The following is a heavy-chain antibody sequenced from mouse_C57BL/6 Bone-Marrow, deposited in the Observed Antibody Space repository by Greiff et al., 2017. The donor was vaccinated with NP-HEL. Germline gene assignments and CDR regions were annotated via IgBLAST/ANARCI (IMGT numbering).Heavy chain of an antibody. J-gene: IGHJ1*03. CDR1: GIDFSRYW. Sequence: DVKLQESGGGLVQPGGSLKLSCAASGIDFSRYWMSWVRRAPGKGLEWIGEINPDSSTINYAPSLKDKFIISRDNAKNTLYMQMSKVRSEDTALYYCARERVYSNYFYWYFDVWGTGTTVTVSS. V-gene: IGHV4-1*01. D-gene: IGHD2-5*01. CDR2: INPDSSTI. CDR3: ARERVYSNYFYWYFDV.